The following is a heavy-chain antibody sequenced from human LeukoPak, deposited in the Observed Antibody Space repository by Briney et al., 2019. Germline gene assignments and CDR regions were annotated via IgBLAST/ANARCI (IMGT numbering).Heavy chain of an antibody. D-gene: IGHD6-6*01. Sequence: GASVKVSCKASVYTFTGHYVHWVRQAPGQGLEWMGWINPNSSASYYARKFQGRLTMTRDTSISTAYMELNRLKLDDTAVYYCARDKGARLENWFDPWGQGTLVTVSS. CDR1: VYTFTGHY. CDR2: INPNSSAS. CDR3: ARDKGARLENWFDP. V-gene: IGHV1-2*02. J-gene: IGHJ5*02.